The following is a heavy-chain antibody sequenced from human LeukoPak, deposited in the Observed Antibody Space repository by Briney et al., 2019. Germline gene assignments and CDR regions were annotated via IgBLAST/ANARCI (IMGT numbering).Heavy chain of an antibody. CDR1: HGSFSTYY. CDR3: ARDDRLGPAIPRDGFDI. D-gene: IGHD2-21*02. V-gene: IGHV4-59*01. CDR2: IFYSGST. J-gene: IGHJ3*02. Sequence: SETLSLTCTVSHGSFSTYYWNWIRQPPGKGLEWIGNIFYSGSTNYNPSLKSRVTISVNTSKNQFSLRLISVTAADTAVYHCARDDRLGPAIPRDGFDIWGQGTMVTVSS.